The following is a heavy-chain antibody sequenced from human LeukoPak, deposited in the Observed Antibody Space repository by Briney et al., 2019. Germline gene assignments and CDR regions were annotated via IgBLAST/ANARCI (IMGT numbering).Heavy chain of an antibody. J-gene: IGHJ4*02. CDR3: AREVPQSDFWSGYAYFDY. CDR2: IYTSGST. D-gene: IGHD3-3*01. Sequence: QASETLSLTCTVSGGSISSYYWSWIRQPAGKGLEWIGRIYTSGSTNYNPSLKSRVTMSVDTSKNQFSLKLSSVTAADTAVYYCAREVPQSDFWSGYAYFDYWGQGTLVTVSS. CDR1: GGSISSYY. V-gene: IGHV4-4*07.